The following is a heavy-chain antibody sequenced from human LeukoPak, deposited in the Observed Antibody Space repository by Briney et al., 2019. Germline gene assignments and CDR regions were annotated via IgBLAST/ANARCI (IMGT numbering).Heavy chain of an antibody. Sequence: PGGSLRLSCAASGFTFSSHAMSWVRQAPGKGLEWVSGISGSGGSTYYADSVQGRFTISRDNSKHTLYLQMNSLRAEDTAVYYCAKWLYSSGWYYFDYWGQGTLVTVSS. D-gene: IGHD6-19*01. CDR1: GFTFSSHA. CDR2: ISGSGGST. J-gene: IGHJ4*02. V-gene: IGHV3-23*01. CDR3: AKWLYSSGWYYFDY.